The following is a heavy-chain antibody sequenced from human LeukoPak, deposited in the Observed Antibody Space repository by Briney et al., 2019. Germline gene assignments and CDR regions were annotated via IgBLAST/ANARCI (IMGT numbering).Heavy chain of an antibody. Sequence: GGSLRLSCAASGSTFSTYWMHWVRQATGMGLVWVSRINSDGSSTGYADSVKGRFTISRDNAKNTLYLQMNSLRAEDTAVYYCARDRSLASWGQGTLVTVSS. CDR3: ARDRSLAS. V-gene: IGHV3-74*01. J-gene: IGHJ4*02. CDR1: GSTFSTYW. CDR2: INSDGSST.